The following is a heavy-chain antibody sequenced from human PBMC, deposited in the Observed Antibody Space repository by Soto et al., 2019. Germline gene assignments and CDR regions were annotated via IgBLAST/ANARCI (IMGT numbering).Heavy chain of an antibody. CDR2: ISYDGSNK. CDR3: AKAPTPPLYFDY. V-gene: IGHV3-30*18. J-gene: IGHJ4*02. CDR1: GFTFSSYG. Sequence: QVQVVESGGGVVQPGRSLRLSCAASGFTFSSYGMHWVRQAPGKGLEWVAVISYDGSNKYYADSVKGRCTISRDNSKNTLYLQMNSLRAEDTAVYYCAKAPTPPLYFDYWGQGTLVTVSS.